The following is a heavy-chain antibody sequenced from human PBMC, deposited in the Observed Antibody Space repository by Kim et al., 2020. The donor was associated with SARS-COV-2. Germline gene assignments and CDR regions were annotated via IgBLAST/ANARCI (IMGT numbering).Heavy chain of an antibody. CDR2: T. V-gene: IGHV1-18*01. CDR3: AREPYSTFFDY. Sequence: TNTARKFQGRVTMTTDASTSTAYMELRSLRSDDTAMYYCAREPYSTFFDYWGQGTLVTVSS. D-gene: IGHD4-4*01. J-gene: IGHJ4*02.